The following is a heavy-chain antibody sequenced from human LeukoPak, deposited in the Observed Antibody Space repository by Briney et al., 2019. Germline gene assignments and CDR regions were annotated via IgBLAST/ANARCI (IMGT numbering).Heavy chain of an antibody. J-gene: IGHJ4*02. V-gene: IGHV3-23*01. CDR2: IRGSGDST. CDR1: GFTYSNYG. CDR3: AKDRSSTNQSKYFDY. D-gene: IGHD6-13*01. Sequence: GGSLRLSCAASGFTYSNYGMNWVRQAPGKELEWVSGIRGSGDSTYLADSVKGRFTISRDNSRNTLYLQMNSLRAEDTAIYYCAKDRSSTNQSKYFDYWGQGTLVTVSS.